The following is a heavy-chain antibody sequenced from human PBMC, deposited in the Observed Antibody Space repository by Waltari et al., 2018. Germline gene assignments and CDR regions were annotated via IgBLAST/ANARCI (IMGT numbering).Heavy chain of an antibody. V-gene: IGHV3-74*01. Sequence: EVNLVESGGGLVQPGGSLRLSCAAFGFSFRGSWMHWVRQAPGKGLVWVSRINKNGDATSYADSVKGRFTISKDNAKNTLYLEMNSLRAEDTAVYYCARSGGYIDYWGQGTLVTVSS. J-gene: IGHJ4*02. CDR2: INKNGDAT. CDR3: ARSGGYIDY. CDR1: GFSFRGSW. D-gene: IGHD2-15*01.